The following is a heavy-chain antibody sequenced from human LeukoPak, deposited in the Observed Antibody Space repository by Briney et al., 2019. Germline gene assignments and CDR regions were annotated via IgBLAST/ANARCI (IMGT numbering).Heavy chain of an antibody. Sequence: PGGSLRLSCAASGFTFSSYWMSWVRQAPGKGLEWVANIKQDGSEKYYVDSVKGRFTISRDNAKNSLYLQMNSLRAEDTAVYYCASPGPLGGSGSYDDAFDIWGQGTMVTVSS. CDR1: GFTFSSYW. CDR2: IKQDGSEK. CDR3: ASPGPLGGSGSYDDAFDI. D-gene: IGHD3-10*01. V-gene: IGHV3-7*01. J-gene: IGHJ3*02.